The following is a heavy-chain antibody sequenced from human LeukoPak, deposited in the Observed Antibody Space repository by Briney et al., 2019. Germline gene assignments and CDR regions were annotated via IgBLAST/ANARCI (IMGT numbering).Heavy chain of an antibody. J-gene: IGHJ6*03. Sequence: SETLSLTCTVSGGSISSSSYYWGWIRQPPGKGLEWIGSIYYSGSTYYNPSLKSRLTISVDTSKNQFSLKLSSVTAADTAVYYCASLAMVRGVIIKYYYYMDVWGKGTTVTISS. CDR2: IYYSGST. CDR3: ASLAMVRGVIIKYYYYMDV. D-gene: IGHD3-10*01. CDR1: GGSISSSSYY. V-gene: IGHV4-39*07.